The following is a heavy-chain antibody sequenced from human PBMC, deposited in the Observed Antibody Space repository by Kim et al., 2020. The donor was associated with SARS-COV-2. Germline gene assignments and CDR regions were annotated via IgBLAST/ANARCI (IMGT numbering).Heavy chain of an antibody. D-gene: IGHD5-18*01. V-gene: IGHV3-23*01. Sequence: TYYADSVKGRFTISRENSKNTLYLQMNSLRAEDTAVYYCAKGWIQRNFDYWGQGTLVTVSS. CDR2: T. CDR3: AKGWIQRNFDY. J-gene: IGHJ4*02.